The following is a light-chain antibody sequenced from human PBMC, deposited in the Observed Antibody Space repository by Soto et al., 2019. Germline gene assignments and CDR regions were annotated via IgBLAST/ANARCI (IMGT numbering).Light chain of an antibody. Sequence: EIVLTQSPGTLSLSPGERATLSCRASQSVSSYLAWYQQKPGQAPRLLIYDASTRATGISARFSGSGSGTDFNLTISSLEPEDFAVSYCQQRSNWPVTFGQGTKVEVK. CDR1: QSVSSY. J-gene: IGKJ1*01. CDR2: DAS. V-gene: IGKV3-11*01. CDR3: QQRSNWPVT.